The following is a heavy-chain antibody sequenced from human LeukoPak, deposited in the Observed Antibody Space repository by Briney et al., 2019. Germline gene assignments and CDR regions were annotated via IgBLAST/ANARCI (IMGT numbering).Heavy chain of an antibody. D-gene: IGHD2-2*01. V-gene: IGHV1-18*01. J-gene: IGHJ4*02. Sequence: GASVKVSCKASGYTFTSYGISWVRQAPGQGRKWMGWISAYNGNTNYAQKLQGRVTMTTDTSTSTAYMELRSLRSDDTAVYYCAREPAATLFDYWGQGALVTVSS. CDR2: ISAYNGNT. CDR1: GYTFTSYG. CDR3: AREPAATLFDY.